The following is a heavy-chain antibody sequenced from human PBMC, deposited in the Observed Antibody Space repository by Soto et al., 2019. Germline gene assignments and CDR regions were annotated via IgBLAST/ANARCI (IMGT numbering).Heavy chain of an antibody. V-gene: IGHV3-23*01. CDR3: ASGSSDSYPVSRIFDF. CDR2: ITDSGGDS. Sequence: EVQLLESGGDLVRPGGSLRLSCVDSGITFRTRAMNWVRQAPGEGLEWVSVITDSGGDSKYADSVRGRFTISRDNSKNTLYLQMNSLRADDSAVYYCASGSSDSYPVSRIFDFWGRGTLVTVSS. J-gene: IGHJ4*02. CDR1: GITFRTRA. D-gene: IGHD4-17*01.